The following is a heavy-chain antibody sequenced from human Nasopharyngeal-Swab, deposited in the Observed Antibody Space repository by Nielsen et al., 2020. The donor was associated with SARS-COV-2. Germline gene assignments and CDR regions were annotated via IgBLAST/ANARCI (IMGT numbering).Heavy chain of an antibody. J-gene: IGHJ6*02. CDR2: INPSGGST. Sequence: ASVKVSCKASGYTFTSYYMHWVRQAPGQGLEWMGIINPSGGSTSYAQKFQGRVTMTRDTSTSTVYMELSSLRSEDTAVYYCARVPWFGENYYYYYGMDVWGQGTTVTVSS. D-gene: IGHD3-10*01. CDR1: GYTFTSYY. V-gene: IGHV1-46*01. CDR3: ARVPWFGENYYYYYGMDV.